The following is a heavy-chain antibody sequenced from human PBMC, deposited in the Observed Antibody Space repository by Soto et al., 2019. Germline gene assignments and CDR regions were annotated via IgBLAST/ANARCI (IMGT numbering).Heavy chain of an antibody. CDR1: GGSFSGYY. D-gene: IGHD2-2*01. Sequence: SETLSLTCAVYGGSFSGYYWSWIRQPPGKGLEWIGEINHSGSTNYNPSLKSRVTISVDTSKNQFSLKMSSVTAADTAVYYCARDIVVVPRYGMDVWGQGTTVTVSS. CDR3: ARDIVVVPRYGMDV. J-gene: IGHJ6*02. V-gene: IGHV4-34*01. CDR2: INHSGST.